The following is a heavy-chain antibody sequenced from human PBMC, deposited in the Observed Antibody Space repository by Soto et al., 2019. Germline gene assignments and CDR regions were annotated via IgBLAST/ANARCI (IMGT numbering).Heavy chain of an antibody. D-gene: IGHD6-13*01. Sequence: PGGSVRLSCAASGFTFSNAWMSWVRQAPGKGLEWVGRIKRKTDGGTTDYAAPVKGRFTISRDDSKNTLYLQMNSLKTEDTAVYYCTYTSSWPGVDYWGQGTLVTVSS. J-gene: IGHJ4*02. CDR1: GFTFSNAW. CDR2: IKRKTDGGTT. V-gene: IGHV3-15*01. CDR3: TYTSSWPGVDY.